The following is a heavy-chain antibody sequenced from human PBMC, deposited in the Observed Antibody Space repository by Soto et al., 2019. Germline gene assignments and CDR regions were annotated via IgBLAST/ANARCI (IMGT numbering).Heavy chain of an antibody. V-gene: IGHV4-61*01. CDR3: ARDDNYFDS. CDR2: IYSSGST. J-gene: IGHJ5*01. Sequence: SETLYLTCTVSGGSVSSSSYFWSWIRQPPGKGLEWIGYIYSSGSTNYNPSLKSRVIISLDTSKNQFSLKLNSVTPADTAVYYCARDDNYFDSSCPATLGTVS. CDR1: GGSVSSSSYF.